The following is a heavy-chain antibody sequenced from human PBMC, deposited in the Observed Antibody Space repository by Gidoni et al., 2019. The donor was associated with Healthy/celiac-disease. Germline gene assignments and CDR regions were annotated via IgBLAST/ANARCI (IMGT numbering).Heavy chain of an antibody. V-gene: IGHV3-21*01. Sequence: EVQLVESGGGLVKPGGSLRVSGAASGVTFSSDSMNGVRQAPGKGLEWVSSISSSSSYIYYADSVNARFTISRDNAKNSLYLQMTSLRAEDTAVYYCARYEAYGIDVLGQGTTVTVSS. CDR2: ISSSSSYI. CDR3: ARYEAYGIDV. D-gene: IGHD3-16*01. J-gene: IGHJ6*02. CDR1: GVTFSSDS.